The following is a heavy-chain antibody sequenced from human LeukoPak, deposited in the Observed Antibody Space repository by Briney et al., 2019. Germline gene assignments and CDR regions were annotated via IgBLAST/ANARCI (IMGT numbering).Heavy chain of an antibody. CDR1: GLTFSTYW. CDR2: IKQDGSEK. D-gene: IGHD2-2*01. CDR3: ARNARGPGDF. V-gene: IGHV3-7*01. Sequence: GGSLRLSCAASGLTFSTYWMNWVRQAPGKGLERVANIKQDGSEKYYVDSVKGRFTISRDNAKKLVYLQMNSLRAEDTAIYYCARNARGPGDFWGQGTVVTVSS. J-gene: IGHJ4*02.